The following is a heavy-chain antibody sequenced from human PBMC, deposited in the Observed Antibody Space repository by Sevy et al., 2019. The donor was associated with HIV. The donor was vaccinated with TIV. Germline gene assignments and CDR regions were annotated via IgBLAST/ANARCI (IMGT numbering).Heavy chain of an antibody. J-gene: IGHJ4*02. CDR2: IIGSGSST. D-gene: IGHD3-16*01. Sequence: GGSLRLSCTTSGFTFRIYAMSWVRQAPGKGLEWVSAIIGSGSSTYYANSVKGRFTISRDNSKNTLYLQMNSLRAEDTALFYCAKEGGSHYYTSGSFDDWGQGTRVTASS. V-gene: IGHV3-23*01. CDR1: GFTFRIYA. CDR3: AKEGGSHYYTSGSFDD.